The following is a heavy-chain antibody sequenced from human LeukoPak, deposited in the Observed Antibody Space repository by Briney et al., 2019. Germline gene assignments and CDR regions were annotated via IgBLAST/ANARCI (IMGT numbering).Heavy chain of an antibody. CDR2: IYHSGST. CDR1: GGSISSSNW. J-gene: IGHJ4*02. D-gene: IGHD4-17*01. V-gene: IGHV4-4*02. Sequence: PSGTLSLTCAVSGGSISSSNWWSWVRQPPGKGLEWIGEIYHSGSTNYSPSLKSRVTISRDTSKNQFSLKLSSVTAADTAVYYCARGLPSHDYGEPPFDYWGQGTLVSVSS. CDR3: ARGLPSHDYGEPPFDY.